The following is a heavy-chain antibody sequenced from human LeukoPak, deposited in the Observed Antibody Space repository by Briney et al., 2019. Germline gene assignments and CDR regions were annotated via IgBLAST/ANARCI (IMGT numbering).Heavy chain of an antibody. D-gene: IGHD5-18*01. V-gene: IGHV4-59*08. CDR3: ARHHRRIRRFDP. Sequence: SETLSLTCTVSSDSISSYYWSWIRQPPGKGLEWIGFIYYSGSTNYNPSLRSRVTISVDTSKNQFSLKLTSVTAADTAVYYCARHHRRIRRFDPWGQGTLVTVSS. CDR2: IYYSGST. J-gene: IGHJ5*02. CDR1: SDSISSYY.